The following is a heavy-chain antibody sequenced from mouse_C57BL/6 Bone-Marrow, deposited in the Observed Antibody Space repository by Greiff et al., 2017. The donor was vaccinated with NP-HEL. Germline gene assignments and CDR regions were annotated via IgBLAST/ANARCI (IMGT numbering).Heavy chain of an antibody. CDR3: ARGDYDGDYAMDY. D-gene: IGHD2-4*01. Sequence: VQLKESGPGLVKPSQSLSLTCSVTGYSITSGYYWNWIRQFPGNKLEWMGYISYDGSNNYNPSLKNRISITRDTSKNQFFLKLNSVTTEDTATYYCARGDYDGDYAMDYWGQGTSVTVSS. CDR1: GYSITSGYY. V-gene: IGHV3-6*01. CDR2: ISYDGSN. J-gene: IGHJ4*01.